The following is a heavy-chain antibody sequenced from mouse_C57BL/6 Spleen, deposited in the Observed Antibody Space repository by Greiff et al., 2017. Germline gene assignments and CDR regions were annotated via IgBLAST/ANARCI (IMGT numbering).Heavy chain of an antibody. J-gene: IGHJ4*01. CDR1: GFTFSSYT. V-gene: IGHV5-9*01. CDR3: ARQNYYGSSYAMDY. CDR2: ISGGGGNT. Sequence: EVMLVESGGGLVKPGGSLKLSCAASGFTFSSYTMSWVRQTPEKRLEWVATISGGGGNTYYPDSVKGRFTISRDNAKNTLYLQMSSLRSEDTALYYCARQNYYGSSYAMDYWGQGTSVTVSS. D-gene: IGHD1-1*01.